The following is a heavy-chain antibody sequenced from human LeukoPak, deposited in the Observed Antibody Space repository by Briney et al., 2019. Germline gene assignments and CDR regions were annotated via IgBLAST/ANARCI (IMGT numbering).Heavy chain of an antibody. CDR2: VSTGSNYI. J-gene: IGHJ4*02. Sequence: PGGSLRLSCTASGFTFSSYSLNWVRQAPGKGLEWVSSVSTGSNYIYYADSVKGRFTISRDNDKNSLYLQMNSLRVEDTAVYYCAREDGLGELAYWGQGTLVTVSS. D-gene: IGHD3-10*01. V-gene: IGHV3-21*01. CDR1: GFTFSSYS. CDR3: AREDGLGELAY.